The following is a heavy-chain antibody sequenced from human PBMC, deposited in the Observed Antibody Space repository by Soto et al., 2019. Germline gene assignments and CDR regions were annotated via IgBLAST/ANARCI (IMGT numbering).Heavy chain of an antibody. V-gene: IGHV4-34*01. CDR1: GWSFSGYY. CDR2: INHSGST. Sequence: SETLSLTCAFYGWSFSGYYWSWIRQPPGKGLEWIGEINHSGSTNYNPSLKSRVTISVDTSKNQFSLKLSSVTAADTAVYYCARGSSYEGYFDYWGQGTLVTVSS. J-gene: IGHJ4*02. D-gene: IGHD5-18*01. CDR3: ARGSSYEGYFDY.